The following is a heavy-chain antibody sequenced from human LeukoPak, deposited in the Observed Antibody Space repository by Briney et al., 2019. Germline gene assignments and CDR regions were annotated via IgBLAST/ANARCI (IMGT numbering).Heavy chain of an antibody. D-gene: IGHD5-24*01. V-gene: IGHV3-23*01. CDR2: ISGSGGST. CDR1: EFTFSRCA. CDR3: AKARGRDGYKDELDY. J-gene: IGHJ4*02. Sequence: GGSLRLSCAAFEFTFSRCAMGWVRQAPREGLEWVSVISGSGGSTYYADSVKGRFTISRDNSKNTLYLQMNSLRAEDTAVYYCAKARGRDGYKDELDYWGQGTLVTVSS.